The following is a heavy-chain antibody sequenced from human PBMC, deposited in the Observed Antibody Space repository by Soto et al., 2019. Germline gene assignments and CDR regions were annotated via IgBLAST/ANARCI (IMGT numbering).Heavy chain of an antibody. CDR3: AKDRVPDSRWNFDY. Sequence: GGSLRLSCSGSGVRFSTYTMNWVRQARGKGLEWVSGIYGNGAGTFYGESMKGRVTISRDNSKNMVFLQMNSLTPEDTGVYYCAKDRVPDSRWNFDYWGQGILVTVSS. J-gene: IGHJ4*02. V-gene: IGHV3-23*01. CDR2: IYGNGAGT. CDR1: GVRFSTYT. D-gene: IGHD2-2*01.